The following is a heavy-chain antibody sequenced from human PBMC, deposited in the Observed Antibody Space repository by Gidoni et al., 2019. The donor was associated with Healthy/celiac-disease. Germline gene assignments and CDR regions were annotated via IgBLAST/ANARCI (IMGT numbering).Heavy chain of an antibody. J-gene: IGHJ2*01. CDR1: GFTFSSYA. CDR2: ISGSGGST. Sequence: EVQLLESGGGLVQPGGSLRLSCAASGFTFSSYAMSWVRQAPGKGLEWVSAISGSGGSTYYADSVKGRFTISRDNSKNTLYLQMNSLRAEDTAVYYCAKRIGGSGSYYIYWYFDLWGRGTLVTVSS. V-gene: IGHV3-23*01. CDR3: AKRIGGSGSYYIYWYFDL. D-gene: IGHD3-10*01.